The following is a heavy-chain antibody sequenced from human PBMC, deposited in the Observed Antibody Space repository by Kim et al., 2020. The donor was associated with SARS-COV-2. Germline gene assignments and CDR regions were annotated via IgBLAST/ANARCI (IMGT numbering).Heavy chain of an antibody. J-gene: IGHJ4*02. CDR3: VRDRPDTAMAFDY. D-gene: IGHD5-18*01. V-gene: IGHV1-3*01. Sequence: YSQKCTGRVTITRDTSASTTYMRLSSLRSEDTAVYYCVRDRPDTAMAFDYWGQGTLVTVSS.